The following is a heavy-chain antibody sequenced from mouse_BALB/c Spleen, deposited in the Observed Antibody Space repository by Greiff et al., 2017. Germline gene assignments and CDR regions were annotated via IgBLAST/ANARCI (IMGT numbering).Heavy chain of an antibody. CDR1: GFTFSSFG. CDR2: ISSGSSTI. V-gene: IGHV5-17*02. CDR3: ARRNIYRYDEPHWYFDV. D-gene: IGHD2-14*01. J-gene: IGHJ1*01. Sequence: EVQRVESGGGLVQPGGSRKLSCAASGFTFSSFGMHWVRQAPEKGLEWVAYISSGSSTIYYADTVKGRFTISRDNPKNTLFLQMTSLRSEDTAMYYCARRNIYRYDEPHWYFDVWGAGTTVTVSS.